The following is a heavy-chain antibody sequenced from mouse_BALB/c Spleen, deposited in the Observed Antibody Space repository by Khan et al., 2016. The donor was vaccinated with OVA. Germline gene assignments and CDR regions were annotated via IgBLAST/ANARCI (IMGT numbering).Heavy chain of an antibody. CDR1: GYTFTSNT. CDR2: INTRRSYT. Sequence: QVQLQQSGAELARPGASVKMSCKASGYTFTSNTMHWVKQRPGQGLEWLGYINTRRSYTNYNQKFKDKATLTAAKSSSTAYMQLSSLTFEDSAVYYCARRTTGYAMDYWGKGTSVTVSS. V-gene: IGHV1-4*01. CDR3: ARRTTGYAMDY. J-gene: IGHJ4*01. D-gene: IGHD4-1*02.